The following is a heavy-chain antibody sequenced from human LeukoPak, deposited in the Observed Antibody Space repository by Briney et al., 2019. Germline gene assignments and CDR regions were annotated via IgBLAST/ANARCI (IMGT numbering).Heavy chain of an antibody. CDR1: GGSISSGDYY. CDR2: IYYSGST. V-gene: IGHV4-30-4*01. Sequence: PQTLSLTCTVSGGSISSGDYYWSWIRQPPGKGLEWIGYIYYSGSTYYNPSLKSRVTISVDTSKNQFSLKLSSVTAADTAVYYCAREGGEDVRLDYWGQGTLVTVSS. J-gene: IGHJ4*02. CDR3: AREGGEDVRLDY. D-gene: IGHD4-17*01.